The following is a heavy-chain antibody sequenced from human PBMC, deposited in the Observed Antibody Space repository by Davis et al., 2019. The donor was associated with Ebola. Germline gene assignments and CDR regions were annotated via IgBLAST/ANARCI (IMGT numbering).Heavy chain of an antibody. J-gene: IGHJ5*02. CDR2: ISVGGGST. Sequence: GESLKISCVASGFTFGTYAMTWVRQAPGKGLEWVSSISVGGGSTYYADFVKGRFTISRDNSKHTLYLQMNSLRAEDTAVYYCARVVVVAATPRFDPWGQGTLVTVSS. CDR1: GFTFGTYA. V-gene: IGHV3-23*01. D-gene: IGHD2-15*01. CDR3: ARVVVVAATPRFDP.